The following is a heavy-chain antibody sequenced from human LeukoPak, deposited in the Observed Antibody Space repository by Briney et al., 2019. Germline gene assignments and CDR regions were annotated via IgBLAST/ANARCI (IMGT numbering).Heavy chain of an antibody. J-gene: IGHJ3*02. Sequence: PGGSLRLSCAASGFTFSSYGMHWVRQAPGKGLEWVAVISYDGSNKYYADSVKGRFTISRDNSKNTLYLQMNSPRAEDTAVYYCAKDAGQWEPPSDAFDIWGQGTMVTVSS. CDR3: AKDAGQWEPPSDAFDI. V-gene: IGHV3-30*18. CDR1: GFTFSSYG. CDR2: ISYDGSNK. D-gene: IGHD1-26*01.